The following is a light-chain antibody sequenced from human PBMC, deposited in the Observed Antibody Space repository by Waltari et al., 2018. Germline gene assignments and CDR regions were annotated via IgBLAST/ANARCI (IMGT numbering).Light chain of an antibody. CDR3: QKYVNLPAT. J-gene: IGKJ1*01. Sequence: EIVLTQSPGTVSLSPGERATLSCRASQSIGRYLAWYQQKPGQAPRLLIYDVSTRATCIPDRFSGSGSGTDFSLVISRLEPEDFAVYYCQKYVNLPATFGQGTKVEIK. V-gene: IGKV3-20*01. CDR1: QSIGRY. CDR2: DVS.